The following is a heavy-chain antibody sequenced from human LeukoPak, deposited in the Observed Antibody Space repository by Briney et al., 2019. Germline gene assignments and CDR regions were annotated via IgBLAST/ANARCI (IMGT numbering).Heavy chain of an antibody. CDR2: IYSSGST. J-gene: IGHJ5*02. V-gene: IGHV4-61*02. CDR3: ARDLFTSSWYRWFDP. CDR1: GGSISSGNYY. D-gene: IGHD6-13*01. Sequence: SETLSLTCTVSGGSISSGNYYWSWIRQPAGKGLEWIGRIYSSGSTNYNPSLKSRVTISEDTSKNQFSLKLTSVTAADTAVYYCARDLFTSSWYRWFDPWGQGTLVTVSS.